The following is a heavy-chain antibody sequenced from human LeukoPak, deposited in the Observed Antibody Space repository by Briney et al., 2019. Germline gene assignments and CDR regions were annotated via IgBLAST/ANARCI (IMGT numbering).Heavy chain of an antibody. CDR3: ARDELQWLPPYYYYYGMDV. V-gene: IGHV4-61*01. CDR1: SGSISSTSYY. J-gene: IGHJ6*02. Sequence: SETLSLTCTVSSGSISSTSYYWGWIRQPPEKGLEWIGYIYYSGSTNYNPSLKSRVTMSVDTSKNQFSLKLSSVTTADTAVYYCARDELQWLPPYYYYYGMDVWGQGTTVTVSS. CDR2: IYYSGST. D-gene: IGHD6-19*01.